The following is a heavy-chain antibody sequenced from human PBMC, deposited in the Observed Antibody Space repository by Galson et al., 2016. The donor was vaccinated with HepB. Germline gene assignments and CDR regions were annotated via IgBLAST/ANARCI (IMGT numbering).Heavy chain of an antibody. Sequence: SVKVSCKASGYTFRNFVINWVRQAPGQGLEWMGRISVYNGDTSFAQNLQVRVTLTTDTSTSTAYMELSSLRSEDTAGYYCARGGGSGSQELFPYDYWGQGTLVIVSS. V-gene: IGHV1-18*04. J-gene: IGHJ4*02. D-gene: IGHD3-10*01. CDR3: ARGGGSGSQELFPYDY. CDR2: ISVYNGDT. CDR1: GYTFRNFV.